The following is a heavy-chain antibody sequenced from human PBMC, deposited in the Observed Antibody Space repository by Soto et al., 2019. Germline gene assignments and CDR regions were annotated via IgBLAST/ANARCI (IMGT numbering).Heavy chain of an antibody. Sequence: SETLSLTCTVSGGSISSYYWSWIRQPPGKGLEWIGYIYYSGSTNYNPSLKSRVTISVDTSKNQFSLKLSSVTAADTAVYYCARAGSSGWYLLDYWGQGTLVTVSS. V-gene: IGHV4-59*01. D-gene: IGHD6-19*01. CDR1: GGSISSYY. CDR3: ARAGSSGWYLLDY. J-gene: IGHJ4*02. CDR2: IYYSGST.